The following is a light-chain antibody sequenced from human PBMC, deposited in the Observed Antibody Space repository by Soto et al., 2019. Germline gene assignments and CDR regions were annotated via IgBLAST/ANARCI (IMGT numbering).Light chain of an antibody. J-gene: IGKJ4*01. V-gene: IGKV3-15*01. CDR3: QQYTMWPLT. CDR1: QSVKTN. Sequence: EIVMTQSPATLSVSPGESASLSCRASQSVKTNLGWYQHKPGQSPRLLIYRASTRATGVPARFSGSGSGTEFTHTIDSLQSEDIAVYYCQQYTMWPLTFGGGTKVEIK. CDR2: RAS.